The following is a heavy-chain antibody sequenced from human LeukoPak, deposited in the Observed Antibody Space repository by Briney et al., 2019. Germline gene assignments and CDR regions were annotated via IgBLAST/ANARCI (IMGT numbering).Heavy chain of an antibody. D-gene: IGHD1-14*01. CDR1: GYSFAGYW. CDR2: IYPGDSDT. Sequence: GESLKISCKGSGYSFAGYWIAWVRQMPGKGLEWMGIIYPGDSDTTYSPSFQGQVTISADKSISTAYLQWSSLKASDTAIYYCARQVSAGDFDYWAREPWSPSPQ. J-gene: IGHJ4*02. CDR3: ARQVSAGDFDY. V-gene: IGHV5-51*01.